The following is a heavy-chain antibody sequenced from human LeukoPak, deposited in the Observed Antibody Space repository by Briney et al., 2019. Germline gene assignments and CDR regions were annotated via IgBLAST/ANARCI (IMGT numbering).Heavy chain of an antibody. D-gene: IGHD6-13*01. CDR2: IYYSGST. CDR3: ARERYSSSWEDFGYDY. V-gene: IGHV4-31*03. J-gene: IGHJ4*02. CDR1: GGSISSGGYY. Sequence: SETLSLTCTVSGGSISSGGYYWSWIRQHPGKGLEWIGYIYYSGSTYYNPSLKGRVTISVDTSKNQFSLKLSSVTAADTAVYYCARERYSSSWEDFGYDYWGQGTLVTVSS.